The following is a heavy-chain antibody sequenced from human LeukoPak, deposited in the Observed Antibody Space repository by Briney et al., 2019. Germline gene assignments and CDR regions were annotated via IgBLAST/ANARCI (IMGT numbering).Heavy chain of an antibody. D-gene: IGHD6-13*01. CDR3: ARGAGIAAAGRYYYYYYMDV. CDR2: IIPIFGTA. Sequence: SVKVSCKASGGTFSSYAISWVRQAPGQGLEWMGGIIPIFGTANYAQKFQGRVTITADKSTSTAYMELSSLRSEDTAVYYCARGAGIAAAGRYYYYYYMDVWGKGTTVTVSS. CDR1: GGTFSSYA. J-gene: IGHJ6*03. V-gene: IGHV1-69*06.